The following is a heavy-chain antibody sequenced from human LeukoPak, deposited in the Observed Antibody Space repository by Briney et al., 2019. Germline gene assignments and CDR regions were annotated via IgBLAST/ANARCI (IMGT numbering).Heavy chain of an antibody. D-gene: IGHD3-10*01. CDR3: STVGPHGLRLTMTRGVTITEDF. Sequence: GGSLRLSCAASGFTFNNHWMSWVRQAPGKGLEWVANIKQDGSEKYYVDSVKGRFTISRDNAKNSLYLQMNSLKTEDTAVYYCSTVGPHGLRLTMTRGVTITEDFWGQGILVTVSS. J-gene: IGHJ4*02. V-gene: IGHV3-7*05. CDR1: GFTFNNHW. CDR2: IKQDGSEK.